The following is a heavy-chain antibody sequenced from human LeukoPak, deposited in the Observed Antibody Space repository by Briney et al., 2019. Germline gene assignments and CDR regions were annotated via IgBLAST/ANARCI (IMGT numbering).Heavy chain of an antibody. D-gene: IGHD3-9*01. Sequence: EASVKVSCKASGYTFTGYYMHWVRQAPGQGLEWMGWINPNSGGTNYAQKFQGRVTMTRDTSISTAYMELSRLRSDDTAVYYCASVYDILTGYAYYYGMDVWGQGTTVTVSS. CDR2: INPNSGGT. V-gene: IGHV1-2*02. J-gene: IGHJ6*02. CDR3: ASVYDILTGYAYYYGMDV. CDR1: GYTFTGYY.